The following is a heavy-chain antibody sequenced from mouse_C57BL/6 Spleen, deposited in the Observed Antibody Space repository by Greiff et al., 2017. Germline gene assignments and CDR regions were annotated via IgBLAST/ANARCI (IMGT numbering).Heavy chain of an antibody. D-gene: IGHD1-3*01. CDR3: ATSAKLLWFAF. Sequence: EVQLQQSGPELVKPGASVKISCKASGYTFTDYNMDWVKQSHGKSLEWIGDINPNDGGTIYNQQFKGQATLPVDKSSSTAYMEHRSRTSEDTAFYYCATSAKLLWFAFWGQGTLVTVSA. CDR2: INPNDGGT. J-gene: IGHJ3*01. CDR1: GYTFTDYN. V-gene: IGHV1-18*01.